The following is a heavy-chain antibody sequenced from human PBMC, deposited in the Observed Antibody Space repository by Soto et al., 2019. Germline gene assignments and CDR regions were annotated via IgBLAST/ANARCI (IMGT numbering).Heavy chain of an antibody. Sequence: EVQLLESGGGLLQPGGSLRLSCAASGFTFSSYVMNWVRQAPGEGLEWVATVSCGGDGTDYADSVKGRFTISRDDYKNTLYLQMNGLRSYDTAVYVFAMSRYCSTGKCSSFDYWGQGTLVTVSS. D-gene: IGHD2-8*01. CDR2: VSCGGDGT. J-gene: IGHJ4*02. CDR1: GFTFSSYV. CDR3: AMSRYCSTGKCSSFDY. V-gene: IGHV3-23*01.